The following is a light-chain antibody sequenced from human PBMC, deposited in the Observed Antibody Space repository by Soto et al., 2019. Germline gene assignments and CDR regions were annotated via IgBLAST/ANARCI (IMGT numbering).Light chain of an antibody. V-gene: IGKV3-11*01. Sequence: EIVLTQSPATLSLSPGERATLSCRASQSVSSYLAWYQQKPGQAPTLLIYDASNRATGIPARFSGSGSGTDLTLTISSLEPEDFAVYYCQQRSNWPSTFGGGTKVEIK. J-gene: IGKJ4*01. CDR1: QSVSSY. CDR2: DAS. CDR3: QQRSNWPST.